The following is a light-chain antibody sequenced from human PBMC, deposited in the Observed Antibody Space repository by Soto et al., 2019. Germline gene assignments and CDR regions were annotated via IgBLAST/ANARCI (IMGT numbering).Light chain of an antibody. CDR2: DVS. CDR1: SSDVGGYNY. Sequence: QSALTQPASVSGSPGQSITISCTGTSSDVGGYNYVSWYQQHPGKAPKLMIYDVSNRPSGVSNRFSGSKSGNTASLTISGHQAGDEADYYCSAYTTSSPHVVFGGGTKLTVL. V-gene: IGLV2-14*01. J-gene: IGLJ2*01. CDR3: SAYTTSSPHVV.